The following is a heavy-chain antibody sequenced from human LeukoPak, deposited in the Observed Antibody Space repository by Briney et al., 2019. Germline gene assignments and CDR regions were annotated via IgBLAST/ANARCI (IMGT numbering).Heavy chain of an antibody. CDR2: IREERGQE. J-gene: IGHJ3*02. Sequence: GGSLRLSCVASGLTVSNHWVSWVRQAPGKGLEWVANIREERGQEYYVDSVKGRFTISRDNAKNSLYLQMNSLRAEDTAVYYCARDSPDAFDIWGQGTMVTVSS. V-gene: IGHV3-7*03. CDR3: ARDSPDAFDI. CDR1: GLTVSNHW.